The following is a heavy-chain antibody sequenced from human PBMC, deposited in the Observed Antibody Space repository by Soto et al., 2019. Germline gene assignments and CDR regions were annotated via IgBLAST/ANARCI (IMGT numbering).Heavy chain of an antibody. D-gene: IGHD2-2*01. V-gene: IGHV3-48*01. J-gene: IGHJ4*02. CDR2: ITSSSVTM. CDR1: GFTFSTHS. Sequence: GGSLRLSYAASGFTFSTHSMNWVRQAPGKGLEWISYITSSSVTMYADSVKGRFTISRDNAKNSLYLQMNSLRAEDTAVYFCVGEVGFQLIYWGQGTLVTVSS. CDR3: VGEVGFQLIY.